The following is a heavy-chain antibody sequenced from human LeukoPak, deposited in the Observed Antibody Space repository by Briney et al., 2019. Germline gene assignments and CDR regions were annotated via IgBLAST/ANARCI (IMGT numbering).Heavy chain of an antibody. J-gene: IGHJ5*02. D-gene: IGHD3-22*01. V-gene: IGHV1-69*01. CDR2: FIPIFGSA. Sequence: SVKVSCKASGGTFSSYDISWVRQAPGQGLEWMGGFIPIFGSANYAQKFQGRVTITADESTSTAYLELSRLRFEDTAVYYCARAVYYYDSTSPNSWFDPWGQGTLVTVSS. CDR1: GGTFSSYD. CDR3: ARAVYYYDSTSPNSWFDP.